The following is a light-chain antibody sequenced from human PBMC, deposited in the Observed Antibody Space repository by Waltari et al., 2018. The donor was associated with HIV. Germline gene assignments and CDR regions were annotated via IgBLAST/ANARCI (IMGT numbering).Light chain of an antibody. CDR3: VSYAGVRDRWV. CDR1: SSDVGVYTH. Sequence: SALTQPPSASGSPGQSATISSTGTSSDVGVYTHVTWYQPHPGKAPKRLVYGVTKRPPGVPNRFSGSKSGNTASLTVSGLQAEDEADYYCVSYAGVRDRWVFGGGTKLTVL. V-gene: IGLV2-8*01. CDR2: GVT. J-gene: IGLJ3*02.